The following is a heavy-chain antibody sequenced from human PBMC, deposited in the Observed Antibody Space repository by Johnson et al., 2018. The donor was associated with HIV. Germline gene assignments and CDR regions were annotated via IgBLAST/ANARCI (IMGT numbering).Heavy chain of an antibody. CDR2: IPYAGRTN. Sequence: QVQLVESGGGLVQPGGSLRLSCAASGFSLSDYAMHWVRQAPGKGLEWVAVIPYAGRTNYSADSVQGRFPISRDNAKNSLYLQMNSLRAEDTAVYYCARDRDGQQWRSAFDIWGQGTMVTVSS. V-gene: IGHV3-30*14. J-gene: IGHJ3*02. D-gene: IGHD6-19*01. CDR3: ARDRDGQQWRSAFDI. CDR1: GFSLSDYA.